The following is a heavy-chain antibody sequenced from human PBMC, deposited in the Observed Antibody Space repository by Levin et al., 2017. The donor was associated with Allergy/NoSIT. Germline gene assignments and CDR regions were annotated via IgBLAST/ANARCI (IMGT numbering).Heavy chain of an antibody. J-gene: IGHJ4*02. Sequence: GESLKISCAASGFTFNTYNMNWVRQAPGQGLEWVSSISTSSYIYYADSVMGRFTISIDNAKNSLYLQMNSLRAEDTAMYYCARVRYDSGQAHDYWGQGTLVTVSA. D-gene: IGHD3-10*01. V-gene: IGHV3-21*01. CDR2: ISTSSYI. CDR1: GFTFNTYN. CDR3: ARVRYDSGQAHDY.